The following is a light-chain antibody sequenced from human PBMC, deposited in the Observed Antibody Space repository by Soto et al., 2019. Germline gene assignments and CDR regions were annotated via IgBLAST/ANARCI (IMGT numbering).Light chain of an antibody. CDR3: QHYNSYSEA. J-gene: IGKJ1*01. Sequence: EIVVRQXGTAXXVSXXGTAAPXXRASQSVSSNLAWYQQKPGQAPRLLIYGASTRATGIPARFSGSGSGTEFTLTISSLQPDDFATYYCQHYNSYSEAFGQGTKVDIK. V-gene: IGKV3-15*01. CDR1: QSVSSN. CDR2: GAS.